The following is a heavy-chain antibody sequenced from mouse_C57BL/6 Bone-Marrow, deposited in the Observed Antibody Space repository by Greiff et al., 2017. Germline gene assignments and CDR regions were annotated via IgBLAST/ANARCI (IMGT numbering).Heavy chain of an antibody. CDR2: LDPVNGDT. CDR1: GFNIKDDY. Sequence: DVQLQPSGAELVRPGASVKLSCTASGFNIKDDYMHWVKQRPERGLEWIGWLDPVNGDTEYASKFQGKATITADTSSNTSYLHLSSLTSEDTAVYYCTTPPYYYGSSYYSYGGQGTLVTVSA. V-gene: IGHV14-4*01. CDR3: TTPPYYYGSSYYSY. J-gene: IGHJ3*01. D-gene: IGHD1-1*01.